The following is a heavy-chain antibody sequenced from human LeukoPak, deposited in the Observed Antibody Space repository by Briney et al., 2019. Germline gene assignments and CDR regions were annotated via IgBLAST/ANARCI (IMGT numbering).Heavy chain of an antibody. V-gene: IGHV4-59*01. D-gene: IGHD3-10*01. CDR3: ARAPITMVRGVISPTFDY. CDR2: IYYSGST. J-gene: IGHJ4*02. Sequence: SETLSLTCTVSGGSISSYYWSWIRQPPGKGLEWIGYIYYSGSTNYNPSLKSRVTISVDTSKNQFSLKLSSVTAADTAVYYCARAPITMVRGVISPTFDYWGQGTLVTVSS. CDR1: GGSISSYY.